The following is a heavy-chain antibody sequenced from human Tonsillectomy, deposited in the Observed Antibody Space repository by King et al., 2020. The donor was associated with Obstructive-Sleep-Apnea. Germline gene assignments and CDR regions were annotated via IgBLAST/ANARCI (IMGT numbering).Heavy chain of an antibody. CDR1: GFTFSSYD. CDR2: IGTAGDT. J-gene: IGHJ4*02. D-gene: IGHD3-9*01. V-gene: IGHV3-13*01. CDR3: ARGNVLRYFDWPPPGGYYFDY. Sequence: VQLVESGGGLVQPGGSLRLSCAASGFTFSSYDMHWVRQATGKGLEWVSAIGTAGDTNYQGSVKGRLTIPRENAKNSLYLQMTSLRAGDTAVYYWARGNVLRYFDWPPPGGYYFDYWGQGTLVTVSS.